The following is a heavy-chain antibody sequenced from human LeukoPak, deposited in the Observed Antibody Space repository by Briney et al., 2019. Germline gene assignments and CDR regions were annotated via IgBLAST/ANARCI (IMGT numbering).Heavy chain of an antibody. CDR1: GFTFTSYA. Sequence: GGSLRLSCAASGFTFTSYAMSWVRQAPGKGLEWVSAISGSGGSTYYADSVKGRFTISSDNSKNTLYLQMNSLRAEDTAVYYCARGLGYDFYSGRAKQKFDYWGQGTLVTVSS. D-gene: IGHD3-3*01. V-gene: IGHV3-23*01. CDR2: ISGSGGST. J-gene: IGHJ4*02. CDR3: ARGLGYDFYSGRAKQKFDY.